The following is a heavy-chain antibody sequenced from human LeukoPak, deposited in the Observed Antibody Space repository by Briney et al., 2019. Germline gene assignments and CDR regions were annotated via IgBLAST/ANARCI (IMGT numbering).Heavy chain of an antibody. J-gene: IGHJ6*03. D-gene: IGHD6-13*01. CDR2: IYSGGST. CDR3: AKDVSRGTAAGTAYMDA. Sequence: PGGSLRLSCAASGFTVSSNYMSWVRQAPGKGLEWVSVIYSGGSTYYADSVKGRFTISRDNSKNTLYLQMNSLRAEDTAVYYCAKDVSRGTAAGTAYMDAWGKGTTVTVSS. CDR1: GFTVSSNY. V-gene: IGHV3-53*01.